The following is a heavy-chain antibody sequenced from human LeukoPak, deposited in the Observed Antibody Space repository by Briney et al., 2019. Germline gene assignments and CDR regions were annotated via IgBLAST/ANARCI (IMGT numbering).Heavy chain of an antibody. CDR2: ISYDGSNK. CDR3: ARAFYGDGFDY. D-gene: IGHD4-17*01. Sequence: GGSLRLSCAASGFTFSSYAMHWVRQAPGKGLEWVAVISYDGSNKYYADSVKGRFTISRDNSKNTLYLQMNSLRAEDTAVYYCARAFYGDGFDYWGQGTLVTVSP. J-gene: IGHJ4*02. V-gene: IGHV3-30-3*01. CDR1: GFTFSSYA.